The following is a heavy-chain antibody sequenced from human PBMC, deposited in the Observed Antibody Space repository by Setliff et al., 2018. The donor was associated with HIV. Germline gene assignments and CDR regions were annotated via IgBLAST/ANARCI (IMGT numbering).Heavy chain of an antibody. CDR2: ILSTGERT. D-gene: IGHD6-19*01. CDR3: AKDPTTGAVAVYYFDY. Sequence: HPGGSLRLSCAASGFTFSNYAMSWVRQAPGEGLEWVSAILSTGERTFYADSVKGRFTISRDNSKNTLYLQMNSLRAEDTAVYYCAKDPTTGAVAVYYFDYWGQGTLVTVSS. CDR1: GFTFSNYA. J-gene: IGHJ4*02. V-gene: IGHV3-23*01.